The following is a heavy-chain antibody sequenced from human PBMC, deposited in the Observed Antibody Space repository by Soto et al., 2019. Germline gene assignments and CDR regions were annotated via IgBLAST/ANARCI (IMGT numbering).Heavy chain of an antibody. CDR2: ISAYNGNT. D-gene: IGHD3-16*02. J-gene: IGHJ3*02. Sequence: ASVKVSCKASGYTFTSYGISWVRQAPGQGLEWMGWISAYNGNTNYAQKLQGRDTKTPDTSTSTAYMELRSLRSDDPAVYYCARDRPNYDYIWGSYREKNHDAFDIWGQGTMVTVSS. CDR3: ARDRPNYDYIWGSYREKNHDAFDI. CDR1: GYTFTSYG. V-gene: IGHV1-18*01.